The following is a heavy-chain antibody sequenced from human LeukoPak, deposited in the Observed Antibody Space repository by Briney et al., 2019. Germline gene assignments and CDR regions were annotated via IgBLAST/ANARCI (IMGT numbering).Heavy chain of an antibody. CDR2: IYYSGSA. Sequence: SETLSLTCTVSGXSISSSIYYWGWIRQPPGKGLEWIGSIYYSGSAYYNPSLKSRVTISVDTSKNQSSLKLSSVTAADTAVYYCAGAYCGGDCYLQPPVYWGQGILVTVSS. CDR1: GXSISSSIYY. CDR3: AGAYCGGDCYLQPPVY. D-gene: IGHD2-21*02. J-gene: IGHJ4*02. V-gene: IGHV4-39*07.